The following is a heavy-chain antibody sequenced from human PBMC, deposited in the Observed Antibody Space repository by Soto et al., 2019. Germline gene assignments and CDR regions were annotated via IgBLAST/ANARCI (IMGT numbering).Heavy chain of an antibody. CDR2: IKQDGSDK. CDR1: GFTFSSYW. J-gene: IGHJ4*02. CDR3: ARWGDTSGWHRTDY. Sequence: EVQLVESGGGLVQPGGSLRLSCAASGFTFSSYWMSWVRQAPGKGLEWVANIKQDGSDKNYVESLKGRFTISRDNAKNSLYLQVSSLRAEDTAVYYCARWGDTSGWHRTDYWGQGTLVTVSS. D-gene: IGHD6-19*01. V-gene: IGHV3-7*01.